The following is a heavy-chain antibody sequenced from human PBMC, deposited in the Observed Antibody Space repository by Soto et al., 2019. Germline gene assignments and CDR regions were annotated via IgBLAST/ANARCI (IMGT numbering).Heavy chain of an antibody. J-gene: IGHJ4*02. CDR1: GGSVSNKTYY. CDR2: VYYSGTT. D-gene: IGHD4-17*01. Sequence: ETLSLTCSVSGGSVSNKTYYWSWIRQPPGKRLEWIGYVYYSGTTNYNPSLKSRVTISVDLSKNQFSLRLSSVTTADTALYYCARTTAVPNTLRSRYFFDYWGQGTLVTVPQ. V-gene: IGHV4-61*01. CDR3: ARTTAVPNTLRSRYFFDY.